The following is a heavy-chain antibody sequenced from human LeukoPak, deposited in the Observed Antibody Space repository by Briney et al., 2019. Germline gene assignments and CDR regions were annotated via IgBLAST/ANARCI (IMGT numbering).Heavy chain of an antibody. CDR2: INHSGST. J-gene: IGHJ6*03. CDR1: GGSFSGYF. CDR3: ARAPNKFHSSSWSAYYYYYIAV. Sequence: SETLSLTCAVYGGSFSGYFWSWIRQPPGKGVEGMGDINHSGSTNYNPSLTSGGTISVDKSKNQLSLKLSTVTAAHTAVSYCARAPNKFHSSSWSAYYYYYIAVWGKGPTVTVSS. V-gene: IGHV4-34*01. D-gene: IGHD6-13*01.